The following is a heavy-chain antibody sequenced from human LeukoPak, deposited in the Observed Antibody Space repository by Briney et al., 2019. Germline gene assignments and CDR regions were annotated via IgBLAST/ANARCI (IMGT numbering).Heavy chain of an antibody. D-gene: IGHD2-2*01. Sequence: PSETLSLTCTVSGGSISSSSYYWGWIRQPPGKGLEWIGSIYYSGSTYYNPSLKGRVTISVDTSKNQFSLKLSSVTAADTAVYYCASPYCSSTSCSFDYWGQGTLVTVSS. J-gene: IGHJ4*02. V-gene: IGHV4-39*01. CDR3: ASPYCSSTSCSFDY. CDR1: GGSISSSSYY. CDR2: IYYSGST.